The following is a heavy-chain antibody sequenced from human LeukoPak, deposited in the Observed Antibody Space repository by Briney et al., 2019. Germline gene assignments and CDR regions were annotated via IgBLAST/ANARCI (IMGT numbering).Heavy chain of an antibody. CDR3: AKVRQAAAGRLDY. V-gene: IGHV3-23*01. Sequence: PGGSLRLSCAASGFTFSSYAMSGVRQAPGKGREWVSAISGSGGSTYYADSAKGRFTISRDNSKNTLYLQMNSLRAEDTAVYYCAKVRQAAAGRLDYWGQGTLVTVSS. D-gene: IGHD6-13*01. CDR2: ISGSGGST. CDR1: GFTFSSYA. J-gene: IGHJ4*02.